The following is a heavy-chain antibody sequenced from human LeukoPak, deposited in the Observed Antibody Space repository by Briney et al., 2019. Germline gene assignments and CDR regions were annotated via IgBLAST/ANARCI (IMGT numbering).Heavy chain of an antibody. CDR2: INPNTGGT. CDR1: GYTFTGYY. Sequence: GASVKVSCKASGYTFTGYYMHWVRQAPGQGLEWMGWINPNTGGTSYAQKFQGRVTMTRDTSTSTVYMELSSLRSEDTAVYYCAREHGFGELPDDYRGQGTLVTVSS. CDR3: AREHGFGELPDDY. J-gene: IGHJ4*02. V-gene: IGHV1-2*02. D-gene: IGHD3-10*01.